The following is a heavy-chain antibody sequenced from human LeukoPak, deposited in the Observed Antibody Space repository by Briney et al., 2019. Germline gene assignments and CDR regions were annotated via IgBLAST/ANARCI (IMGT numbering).Heavy chain of an antibody. CDR3: ARQKCTSASCLTKNAFDI. CDR1: GGSINSYY. V-gene: IGHV4-4*09. J-gene: IGHJ3*02. Sequence: SETLSLTCTVSGGSINSYYWSWIRQPPGKGLEWVGYIYTSGSTNYNPSLKSRVTMSVDTSKNQFSLDLSSVTAADTAVYYCARQKCTSASCLTKNAFDIWGQGTMVTVSS. D-gene: IGHD2-2*01. CDR2: IYTSGST.